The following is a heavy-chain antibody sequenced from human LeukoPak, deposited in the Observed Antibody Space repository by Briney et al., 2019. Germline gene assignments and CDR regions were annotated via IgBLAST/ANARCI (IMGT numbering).Heavy chain of an antibody. CDR1: GGSISSGGYS. Sequence: SETLSLTCAVSGGSISSGGYSYNWIRQPPGKGLEWIGYIYNSGSTSYNPSLKSRVTISVDTSKNQFSLKLSSVTAVDTAVYYCARGPRYSLGINWFDPWGQGTLVTVSS. D-gene: IGHD5-18*01. CDR3: ARGPRYSLGINWFDP. V-gene: IGHV4-30-4*07. CDR2: IYNSGST. J-gene: IGHJ5*02.